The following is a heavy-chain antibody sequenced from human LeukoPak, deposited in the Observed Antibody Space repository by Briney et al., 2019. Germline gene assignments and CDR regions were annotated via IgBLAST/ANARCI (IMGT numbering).Heavy chain of an antibody. CDR1: GFTFCSYA. D-gene: IGHD6-13*01. CDR2: ISYDGSNK. J-gene: IGHJ4*02. Sequence: GGSLRLSCAASGFTFCSYAMHWVRQAPGKGLEWVAVISYDGSNKYYADSVKGRFTISRDNSKNTLYLQMNSLRAEDTAVYYCAREAAGIPFDYWGQGTLVTVSS. CDR3: AREAAGIPFDY. V-gene: IGHV3-30-3*01.